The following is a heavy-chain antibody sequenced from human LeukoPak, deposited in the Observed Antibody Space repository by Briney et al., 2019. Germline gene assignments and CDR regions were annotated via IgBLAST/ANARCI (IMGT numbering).Heavy chain of an antibody. CDR3: AKGSDARGYSYGSPGYFDY. J-gene: IGHJ4*02. D-gene: IGHD5-18*01. Sequence: QTGGSLRLSCAASGFTFSSYWMTWVRQAPGKGLEWVANIKQDGSERSYVDSVKGRFTVSRDNAKNSLNLQMNSLRAEDTAVYYCAKGSDARGYSYGSPGYFDYWGQGTLVTVSS. V-gene: IGHV3-7*03. CDR2: IKQDGSER. CDR1: GFTFSSYW.